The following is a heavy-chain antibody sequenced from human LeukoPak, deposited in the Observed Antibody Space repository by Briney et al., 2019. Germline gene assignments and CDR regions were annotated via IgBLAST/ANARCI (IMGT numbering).Heavy chain of an antibody. J-gene: IGHJ3*02. CDR1: GFTFSSYA. D-gene: IGHD6-19*01. CDR2: ISYDGSNK. V-gene: IGHV3-30-3*01. CDR3: EREQWQWQYAFDI. Sequence: GGSLRLSCAASGFTFSSYAMHWVRQAPGKGLEWVAVISYDGSNKYYADSVKGRFTISRDNSKNTLYLQMNSLGAEDTAVYYCEREQWQWQYAFDIWGQGTMVTVSS.